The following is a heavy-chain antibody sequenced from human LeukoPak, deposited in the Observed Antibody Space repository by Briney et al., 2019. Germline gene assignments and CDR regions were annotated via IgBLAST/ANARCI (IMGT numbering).Heavy chain of an antibody. Sequence: PSETLSPTCIVSGGSISSNNYYWGWIRQPPGKGLEWIGSIYYSGSTYYNPSLKSRVTISVDTSKNQFSLKLSSVTAADTSMYYCARRHSSSGYFDYWGQGTLLTVSS. J-gene: IGHJ4*02. CDR1: GGSISSNNYY. D-gene: IGHD6-6*01. CDR3: ARRHSSSGYFDY. V-gene: IGHV4-39*01. CDR2: IYYSGST.